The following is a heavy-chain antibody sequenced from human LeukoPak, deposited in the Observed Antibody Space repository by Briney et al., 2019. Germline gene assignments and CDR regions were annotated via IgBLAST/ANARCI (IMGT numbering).Heavy chain of an antibody. CDR3: ARSVSSGWYPDIDY. CDR1: GFTFSSYE. J-gene: IGHJ4*02. V-gene: IGHV3-48*03. D-gene: IGHD6-19*01. Sequence: GGSLRLSCAASGFTFSSYEMNWVRQAPGKGLEWVSYISSSGSTIYYADSVKGRFTISRDNAKNSLYLQMNSLRAEDTAVYYCARSVSSGWYPDIDYWGQGPLVTVSS. CDR2: ISSSGSTI.